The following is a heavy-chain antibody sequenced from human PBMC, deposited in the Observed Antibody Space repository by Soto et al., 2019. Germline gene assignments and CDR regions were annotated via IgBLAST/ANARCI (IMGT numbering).Heavy chain of an antibody. CDR1: GFTFSSYA. Sequence: EVQLLESGGGLVQPGGSLRLSCAASGFTFSSYAMSWVRQAPGQGLEWVSAISGSGGSTYYADSVKGRFTISRDNSKKPLYLQMNSLRAEDTAVYYCAKYAYGDYEGYFDYWGQGTLVTGSS. V-gene: IGHV3-23*01. CDR3: AKYAYGDYEGYFDY. D-gene: IGHD4-17*01. J-gene: IGHJ4*02. CDR2: ISGSGGST.